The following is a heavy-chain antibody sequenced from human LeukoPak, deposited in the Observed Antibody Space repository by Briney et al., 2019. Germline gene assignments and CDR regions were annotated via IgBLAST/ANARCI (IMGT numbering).Heavy chain of an antibody. CDR3: ARDGSLQLWRYFDY. D-gene: IGHD5-18*01. J-gene: IGHJ4*02. CDR2: ISYDGSNK. CDR1: GFTFSSYA. V-gene: IGHV3-30-3*01. Sequence: GGSLRLSCAASGFTFSSYAVHWVRQAPGKGLEWVAVISYDGSNKYYADSVKGRFTISRDNSKNTLYLQMNSLRAEDTAVYCCARDGSLQLWRYFDYWGQGTLVTVSS.